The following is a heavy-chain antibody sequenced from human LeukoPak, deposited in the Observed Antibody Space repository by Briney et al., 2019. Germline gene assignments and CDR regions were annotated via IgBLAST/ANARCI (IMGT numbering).Heavy chain of an antibody. V-gene: IGHV4-59*01. J-gene: IGHJ6*03. CDR3: ARVKTYYYDSSGYYLDYYYYYYMDV. CDR2: IYYSGST. CDR1: GGSISSYY. D-gene: IGHD3-22*01. Sequence: SETLSLTCTVSGGSISSYYWSWIRQPPGKGLEWIGYIYYSGSTNYNPSLKSRVTISVDTSKNQFSLKLSSVTAADTAVYYCARVKTYYYDSSGYYLDYYYYYYMDVWGKGTTVTVSS.